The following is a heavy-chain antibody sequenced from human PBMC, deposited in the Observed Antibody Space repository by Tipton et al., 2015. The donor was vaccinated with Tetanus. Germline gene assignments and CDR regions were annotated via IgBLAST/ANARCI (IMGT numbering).Heavy chain of an antibody. CDR1: GFTFSSYA. CDR2: IYYSGST. V-gene: IGHV4-59*01. J-gene: IGHJ6*02. D-gene: IGHD6-13*01. Sequence: LRLSCAASGFTFSSYAMHWVRQAPGKGLEWIGYIYYSGSTNYNPSLKSRVTISVDTSKNQFSLKLSSVTAADTAVYYCARSYSSSWYYYGMDVWGQGTTVTVSS. CDR3: ARSYSSSWYYYGMDV.